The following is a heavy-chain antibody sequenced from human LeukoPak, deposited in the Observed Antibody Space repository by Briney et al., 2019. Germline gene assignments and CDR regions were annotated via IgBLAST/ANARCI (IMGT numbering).Heavy chain of an antibody. CDR1: GYSFTIYD. J-gene: IGHJ4*02. CDR2: ISAYNGNT. CDR3: ARELLKRNGDFDY. V-gene: IGHV1-18*04. D-gene: IGHD1-1*01. Sequence: ASVTVSCKASGYSFTIYDISWMRQAPGQGLEWVGLISAYNGNTNHAQKFQGRVTMTTDTATSTAYMELRSLRSDDTAVYYCARELLKRNGDFDYWGQGTLVTVSS.